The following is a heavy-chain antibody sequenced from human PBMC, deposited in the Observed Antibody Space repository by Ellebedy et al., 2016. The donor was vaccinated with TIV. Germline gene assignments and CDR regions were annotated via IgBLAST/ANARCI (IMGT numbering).Heavy chain of an antibody. CDR3: ATLAYSGTSRAFDF. D-gene: IGHD5-12*01. CDR1: GFAFSTSW. J-gene: IGHJ3*01. V-gene: IGHV3-7*01. Sequence: GESLKISCAASGFAFSTSWMTWIRQVPGKGLEWLANIRRDGSEKNYEDSVTGRFTISRDNARNSLYLQMNTLRVEDTAVYYCATLAYSGTSRAFDFWGPGTMVTVS. CDR2: IRRDGSEK.